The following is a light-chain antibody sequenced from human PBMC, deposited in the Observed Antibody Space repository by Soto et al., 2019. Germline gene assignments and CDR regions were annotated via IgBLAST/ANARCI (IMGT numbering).Light chain of an antibody. Sequence: QSALTQPASVSGSPGQSIAISCTGSTSDVGFYNYVSWYQQHPGKVPKLIIYEVTNRPSGVSNRFSGSKSGNTASLTISGLQAGDEADYYCCSYTTSSTRVFGTGTKSPS. CDR2: EVT. CDR1: TSDVGFYNY. J-gene: IGLJ1*01. CDR3: CSYTTSSTRV. V-gene: IGLV2-14*01.